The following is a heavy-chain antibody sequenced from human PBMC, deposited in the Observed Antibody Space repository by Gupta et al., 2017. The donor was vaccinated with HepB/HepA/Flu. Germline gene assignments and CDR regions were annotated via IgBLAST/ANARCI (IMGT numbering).Heavy chain of an antibody. D-gene: IGHD3-3*01. CDR1: RYTFTAHF. CDR3: GAWAGYFDSWSGPLDY. V-gene: IGHV1-2*02. J-gene: IGHJ4*02. CDR2: INPKSGAT. Sequence: QVQLVQSGADVKKPGDSVKVSCKASRYTFTAHFIHWVRQAPGQGLEWMGWINPKSGATNYAQKFQGRLTMTGDTSINTAYLELSSLTSDDTAVYYCGAWAGYFDSWSGPLDYWGQGALVTVSS.